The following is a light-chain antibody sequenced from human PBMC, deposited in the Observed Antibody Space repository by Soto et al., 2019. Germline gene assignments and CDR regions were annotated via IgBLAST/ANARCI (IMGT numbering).Light chain of an antibody. V-gene: IGKV1-6*01. Sequence: IQMTQSPSSLSSSVGDRVTIACRASQSISSYLNWYQQKPGKAPKLLIYAASSLQSGVPSRFSGSGSGTDFTLTISSLQPEDFATYYCLQDYNYPLTFGGGTKVDIK. CDR2: AAS. CDR1: QSISSY. CDR3: LQDYNYPLT. J-gene: IGKJ4*01.